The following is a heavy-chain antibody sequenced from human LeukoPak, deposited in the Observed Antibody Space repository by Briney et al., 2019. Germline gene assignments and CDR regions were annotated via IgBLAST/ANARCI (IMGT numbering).Heavy chain of an antibody. V-gene: IGHV3-23*01. J-gene: IGHJ4*02. Sequence: GGSLRLSCAASGFTFSDYYMSWIRQAPGKGLEWVSAISGSGGSTYYADSVKGRFTISRDNSKNTLYLQMNSLRAEDTAVYYCAKDYPSYYYGSGSYSDYWGQGTLVTVSS. CDR1: GFTFSDYY. CDR3: AKDYPSYYYGSGSYSDY. D-gene: IGHD3-10*01. CDR2: ISGSGGST.